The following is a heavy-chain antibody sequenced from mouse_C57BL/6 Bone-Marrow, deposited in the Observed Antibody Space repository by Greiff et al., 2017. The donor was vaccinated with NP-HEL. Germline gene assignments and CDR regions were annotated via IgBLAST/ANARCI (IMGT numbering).Heavy chain of an antibody. CDR3: ARGGNYFDY. CDR2: INPSTGGT. Sequence: DVKLQESGPELVKPGASVKISCKASGYSFTGYYMNWVKQSPEKSLEWIGEINPSTGGTTYNQKFKAKATLTVDKSSSTAYMQLKSLTSEDSAVYYCARGGNYFDYWGQGTTLTVSS. J-gene: IGHJ2*01. CDR1: GYSFTGYY. V-gene: IGHV1-42*01.